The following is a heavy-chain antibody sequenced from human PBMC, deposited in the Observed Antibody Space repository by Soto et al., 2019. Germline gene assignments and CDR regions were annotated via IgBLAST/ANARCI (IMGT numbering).Heavy chain of an antibody. CDR1: GLTFSQYW. Sequence: PGGSLRLSCATSGLTFSQYWMTWVRPAPGKGLEWVATIKHDGSEKANLDSVEGRFTISRDNAKNSLSLQMNSLRVEDTAVYFCASVPGSPGYHGLDVWGQGTTVIVSS. J-gene: IGHJ6*02. V-gene: IGHV3-7*03. D-gene: IGHD6-19*01. CDR3: ASVPGSPGYHGLDV. CDR2: IKHDGSEK.